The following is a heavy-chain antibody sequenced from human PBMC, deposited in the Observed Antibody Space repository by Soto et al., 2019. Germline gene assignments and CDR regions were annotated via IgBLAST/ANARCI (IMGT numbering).Heavy chain of an antibody. CDR2: ISSSSSTI. D-gene: IGHD6-13*01. CDR3: ASVSSSFPG. J-gene: IGHJ4*02. V-gene: IGHV3-48*01. CDR1: GFSFSTYS. Sequence: GSLRLSCAASGFSFSTYSMNWVRQAPGKGLEWVSYISSSSSTIYYADSVKGRFTISRDNAKNSLYLQMNSLRAEDTAVYYCASVSSSFPGWGQGTLVTVSS.